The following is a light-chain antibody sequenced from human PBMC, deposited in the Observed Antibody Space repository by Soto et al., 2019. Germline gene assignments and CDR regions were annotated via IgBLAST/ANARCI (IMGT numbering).Light chain of an antibody. CDR2: GAS. Sequence: EIVLTQSPATLSVSPGERATLSCRASQNVNSNLAWYQQKPGQTPRLLIYGASTRATDIPARFSGSGSGTDFTLTISRLEPEDFAVYCCQQYGNSPRTFGQGTRLEI. CDR1: QNVNSN. V-gene: IGKV3-15*01. CDR3: QQYGNSPRT. J-gene: IGKJ5*01.